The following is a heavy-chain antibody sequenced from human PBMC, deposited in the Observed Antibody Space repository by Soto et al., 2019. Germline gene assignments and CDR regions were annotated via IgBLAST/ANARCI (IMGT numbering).Heavy chain of an antibody. Sequence: QVQLVESGGGVVQPGRSLRLSCAASGFTFSSYGMHWVRQAPGKGLEWVAVIWYDGSNKYYADFVKGRFTISRDNAKNSLFLQMNSLRVEDTAVYYCARVYCSTTTCHVQAFDSWGQGTLVTVSS. CDR1: GFTFSSYG. D-gene: IGHD2-2*01. J-gene: IGHJ4*02. CDR3: ARVYCSTTTCHVQAFDS. CDR2: IWYDGSNK. V-gene: IGHV3-33*03.